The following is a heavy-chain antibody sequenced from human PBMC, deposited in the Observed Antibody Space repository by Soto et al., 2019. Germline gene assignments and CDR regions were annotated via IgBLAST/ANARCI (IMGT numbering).Heavy chain of an antibody. CDR2: INHSGST. J-gene: IGHJ5*02. Sequence: QVQLQQWGAGLLKPSETLSLTCAVYGGSFSGYYWSWIRQPPGKGLEWIGEINHSGSTNYNPSLKSRVTISVDTSKHQFSRKLSSVTAADTAVYYCARSKSRGVIVSYNWFDPWGQGTLVTVSS. D-gene: IGHD3-16*02. V-gene: IGHV4-34*01. CDR3: ARSKSRGVIVSYNWFDP. CDR1: GGSFSGYY.